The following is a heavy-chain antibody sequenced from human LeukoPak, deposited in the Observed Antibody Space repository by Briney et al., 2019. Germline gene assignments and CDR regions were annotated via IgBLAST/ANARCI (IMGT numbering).Heavy chain of an antibody. V-gene: IGHV3-74*01. D-gene: IGHD4-17*01. CDR3: AKGGATVIDY. Sequence: QPGGSLRLSCAASGFTFGNYWMHWVRQAPGKGLVWVSRINSDGSSTTSADSVKGRFTISRDNAKNTLYLQMNSLRAEDTAVYYCAKGGATVIDYWGQGTLVTVSS. CDR1: GFTFGNYW. CDR2: INSDGSST. J-gene: IGHJ4*02.